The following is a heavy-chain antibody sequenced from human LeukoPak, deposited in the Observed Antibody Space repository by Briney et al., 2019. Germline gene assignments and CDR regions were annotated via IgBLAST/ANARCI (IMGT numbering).Heavy chain of an antibody. Sequence: ASVKVSCKASGYTYTSYDINWVRQATGQGLEWMGWMNPNSGNTGYAQKFQGRVTMTRNTSISTAYMELSSLRSEDTAVYYCASTPGYSYGNDYWGQGTLVTVSS. CDR3: ASTPGYSYGNDY. CDR2: MNPNSGNT. D-gene: IGHD5-18*01. J-gene: IGHJ4*02. CDR1: GYTYTSYD. V-gene: IGHV1-8*01.